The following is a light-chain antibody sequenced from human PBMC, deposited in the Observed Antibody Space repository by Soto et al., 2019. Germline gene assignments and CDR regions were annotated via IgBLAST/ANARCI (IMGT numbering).Light chain of an antibody. V-gene: IGKV3D-15*01. J-gene: IGKJ5*01. CDR2: GVF. CDR3: QQYNKWPPIT. CDR1: QSGSSSY. Sequence: EIVMTQSPATLSVSPGERATLSCRASQSGSSSYLAWYQQRPGQPPRLLIYGVFTRADDIPDRFSGSGSGTEFTLTISSLQSEDFAVYYCQQYNKWPPITFGQGTRLEI.